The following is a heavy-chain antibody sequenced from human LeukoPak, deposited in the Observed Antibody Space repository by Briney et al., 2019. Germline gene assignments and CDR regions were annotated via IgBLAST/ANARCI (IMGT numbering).Heavy chain of an antibody. J-gene: IGHJ4*02. Sequence: SETLSLTCAVYGGSFSGYYWSWIRQPPGKGLEWIGEINHSGSTNYNPSLKSRATISVDTSKNQFSLKLSSVTAADTAVYYCARLTYDYVWGSYRTTYYFDYWGQGTLVTVSS. CDR2: INHSGST. CDR3: ARLTYDYVWGSYRTTYYFDY. D-gene: IGHD3-16*02. CDR1: GGSFSGYY. V-gene: IGHV4-34*01.